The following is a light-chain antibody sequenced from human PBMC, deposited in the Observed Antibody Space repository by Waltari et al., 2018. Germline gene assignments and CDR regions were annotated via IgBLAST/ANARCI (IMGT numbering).Light chain of an antibody. Sequence: DIQMTQFPYSLSASVGDRVTIACHASQDITNYLNWYQQTIGRAPKLLIYDASNLETGVSSRFSGSGSGTNFTFVISSLQPEDIATYYCQQSDGLPRTFGQGTQVEIK. CDR2: DAS. CDR1: QDITNY. J-gene: IGKJ2*01. CDR3: QQSDGLPRT. V-gene: IGKV1-33*01.